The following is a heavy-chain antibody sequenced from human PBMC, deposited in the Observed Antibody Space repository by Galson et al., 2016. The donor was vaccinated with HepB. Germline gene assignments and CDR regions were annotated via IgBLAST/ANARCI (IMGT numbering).Heavy chain of an antibody. J-gene: IGHJ6*02. CDR1: GFTFSSSW. D-gene: IGHD1-14*01. CDR3: VRGGTWYGMDV. Sequence: SLRLSCAASGFTFSSSWMTWVRQAPGKGLEWMANIKPDGSVKTYVDSVKGRFTISRDNAKNLVYLQMNSLKADDTAVYFCVRGGTWYGMDVWGQGTTVVVSS. V-gene: IGHV3-7*03. CDR2: IKPDGSVK.